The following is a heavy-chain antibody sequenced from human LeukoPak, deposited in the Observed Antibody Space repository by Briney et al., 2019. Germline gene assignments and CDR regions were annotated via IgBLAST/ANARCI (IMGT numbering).Heavy chain of an antibody. CDR1: GFTFSNYA. CDR3: LVATGQTNY. CDR2: ISNNGVRT. Sequence: GGSLRLSCAASGFTFSNYAMHWVRQAPGKGLEYVSAISNNGVRTYYANSVKGRFTISRDNSKNTLYLQMGSLRAEDMAVYYCLVATGQTNYWGQGTLVTVSS. D-gene: IGHD2-15*01. V-gene: IGHV3-64*01. J-gene: IGHJ4*02.